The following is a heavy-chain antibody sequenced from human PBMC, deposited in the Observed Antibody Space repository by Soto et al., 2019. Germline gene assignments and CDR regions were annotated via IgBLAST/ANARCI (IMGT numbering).Heavy chain of an antibody. J-gene: IGHJ4*02. Sequence: QVQLQESGPGLVKPSETLSLTCTVSGGSISSYYWSWLRQPPGKGLEWIGYIYYSGSTNYKPSLKSRVTISVDTSKNQFSLKLSSVTAADTAVYYCARVTFTIVRGVIIHWGQGTLVTVSS. V-gene: IGHV4-59*08. D-gene: IGHD3-10*01. CDR1: GGSISSYY. CDR2: IYYSGST. CDR3: ARVTFTIVRGVIIH.